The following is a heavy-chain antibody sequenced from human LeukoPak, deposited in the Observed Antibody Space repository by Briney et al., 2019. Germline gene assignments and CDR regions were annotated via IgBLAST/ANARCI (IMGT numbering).Heavy chain of an antibody. CDR2: IYYSGST. V-gene: IGHV4-59*12. J-gene: IGHJ5*02. CDR1: GGSISGYY. CDR3: ARGRKAYSYGAYNWFDP. Sequence: SETLSLTCTVSGGSISGYYWTWIRQPPGKGLEWIGYIYYSGSTNYNPSLKSRVTISVDTSKNQFSLKLSSVTAADTAVYYCARGRKAYSYGAYNWFDPWGQGTLVTVSS. D-gene: IGHD5-18*01.